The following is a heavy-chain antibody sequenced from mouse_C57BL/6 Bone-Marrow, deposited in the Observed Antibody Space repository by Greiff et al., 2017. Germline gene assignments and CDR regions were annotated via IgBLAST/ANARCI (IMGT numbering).Heavy chain of an antibody. J-gene: IGHJ2*01. CDR2: ISSGGSYT. D-gene: IGHD1-1*01. CDR1: GFTFSSYG. Sequence: EVKVVESGGDLVKPGGSLKLSCAASGFTFSSYGMSWVRQTPDKRLEWVATISSGGSYTYYPDSVKGRFTISRDNAKNTLYLQMSSLKSEDTAIYYGARPGSSYYFDYWGQGTTLTVSS. V-gene: IGHV5-6*01. CDR3: ARPGSSYYFDY.